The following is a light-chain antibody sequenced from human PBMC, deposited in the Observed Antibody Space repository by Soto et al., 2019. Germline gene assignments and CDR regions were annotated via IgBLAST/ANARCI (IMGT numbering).Light chain of an antibody. J-gene: IGKJ5*01. CDR1: QSVDSNY. V-gene: IGKV3-20*01. CDR2: DAS. CDR3: QKYAHLIT. Sequence: EIVLTQSPGTLSLSPGERATLSCWASQSVDSNYLAWYQQKPGQAPRLLIYDASSRATGIPDRFSGSGSGTDFTLTISRLEPEDFAVYFCQKYAHLITLGQGTRLEIK.